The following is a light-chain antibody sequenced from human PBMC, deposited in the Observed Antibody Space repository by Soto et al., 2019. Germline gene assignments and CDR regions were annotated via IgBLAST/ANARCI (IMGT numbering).Light chain of an antibody. CDR1: SXDVGNYNY. Sequence: QSALTQPASVSGSPGQSIPISCTGTSXDVGNYNYVSWYQQHPGKAPKLMIYEVSNRPSGVSNRFSGSKSGNTASLTISGLQAEDEADYYCSSYTSSSTLVFGTGTKLTVL. CDR2: EVS. CDR3: SSYTSSSTLV. V-gene: IGLV2-14*01. J-gene: IGLJ1*01.